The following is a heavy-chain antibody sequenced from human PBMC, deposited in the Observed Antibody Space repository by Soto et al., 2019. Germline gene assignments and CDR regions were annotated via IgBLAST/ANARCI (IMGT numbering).Heavy chain of an antibody. Sequence: ASVKVSCKASGYTFTSYDINWVRQAAGQGLEWMGWMNPNSGNTGYAQKFQGRVTMTRNTSTSTAYMELSSLRSEDTAVYYCARRPAWSGYCYFDFWGQGTLVTVSS. J-gene: IGHJ4*02. CDR1: GYTFTSYD. V-gene: IGHV1-8*01. CDR3: ARRPAWSGYCYFDF. CDR2: MNPNSGNT. D-gene: IGHD3-3*01.